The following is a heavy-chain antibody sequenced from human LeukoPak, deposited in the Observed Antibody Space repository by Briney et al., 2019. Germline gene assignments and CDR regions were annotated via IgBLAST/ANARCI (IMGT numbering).Heavy chain of an antibody. CDR3: ARVRGPGTGYMDV. V-gene: IGHV1-8*01. CDR1: GYTFTSYD. CDR2: MNPNSGNT. J-gene: IGHJ6*03. D-gene: IGHD2-8*02. Sequence: ASVKVSCKASGYTFTSYDINWVRQATGQGLEWMGWMNPNSGNTGYAQKFQGRVTITADESTSTAYMELSSLRSEDTAVYYCARVRGPGTGYMDVWGKGTTVTVSS.